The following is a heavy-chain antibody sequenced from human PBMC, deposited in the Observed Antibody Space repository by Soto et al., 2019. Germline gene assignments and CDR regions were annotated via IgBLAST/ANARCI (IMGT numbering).Heavy chain of an antibody. J-gene: IGHJ4*02. D-gene: IGHD1-26*01. V-gene: IGHV4-30-2*01. CDR2: INHLETT. CDR3: ARGGGSDSFDY. CDR1: GASISYGNYA. Sequence: PSETLPLTCTVSGASISYGNYAWSWIRQTPGKGLEWIGYINHLETTFYNPSFESRLTLSIDRAKNQFSLNLNSMSAADRAVYFCARGGGSDSFDYWGQGILVTV.